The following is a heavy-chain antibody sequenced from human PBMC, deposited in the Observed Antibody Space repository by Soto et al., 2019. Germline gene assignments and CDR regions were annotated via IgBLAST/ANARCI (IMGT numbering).Heavy chain of an antibody. CDR3: ARGGGYYGSGSYYTFSAMDWFDP. CDR1: GDSVSSNSAA. CDR2: TYYRSKWYN. V-gene: IGHV6-1*01. D-gene: IGHD3-10*01. J-gene: IGHJ5*02. Sequence: QSQTLSLTCAISGDSVSSNSAAWNWIRQSPSRGLEWLGRTYYRSKWYNDYAVSVKSRITINPDTSKNQFSLQLKSVTPEDTAVYYCARGGGYYGSGSYYTFSAMDWFDPWGQGTLVTVSS.